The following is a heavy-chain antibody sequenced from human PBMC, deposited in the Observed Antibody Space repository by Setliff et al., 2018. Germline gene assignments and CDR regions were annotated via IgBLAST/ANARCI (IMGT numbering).Heavy chain of an antibody. Sequence: ASMKVSCKASGYTFTSYAMHWVRQAPGQRLEWMGWINAGNGNTKYSQKFQGRVTITRDTSASTAYMELSSLRSEDTAVYYCATDGITIFLGDAFDIWGHGTMVTVSS. CDR2: INAGNGNT. V-gene: IGHV1-3*01. D-gene: IGHD3-9*01. CDR3: ATDGITIFLGDAFDI. CDR1: GYTFTSYA. J-gene: IGHJ3*02.